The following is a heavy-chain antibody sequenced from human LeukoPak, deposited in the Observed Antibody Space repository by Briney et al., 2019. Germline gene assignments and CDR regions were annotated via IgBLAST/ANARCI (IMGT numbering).Heavy chain of an antibody. CDR3: ARGGYDYVWGSYRY. CDR2: IIPIFGTA. J-gene: IGHJ4*02. D-gene: IGHD3-16*02. V-gene: IGHV1-69*13. CDR1: GYTFTSYD. Sequence: GASVKVSCKASGYTFTSYDINWVRQAPGQGLEWMGGIIPIFGTANYAQKFQGRVTITADESTSTAYMELSSLRSEDTAVYYCARGGYDYVWGSYRYWGQGTLVTVSS.